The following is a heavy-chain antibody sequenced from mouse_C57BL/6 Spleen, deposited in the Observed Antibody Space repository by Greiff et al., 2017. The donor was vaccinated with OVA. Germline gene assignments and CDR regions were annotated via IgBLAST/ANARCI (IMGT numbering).Heavy chain of an antibody. J-gene: IGHJ1*03. Sequence: EVMLVESGGGLVQPGGSMKLSCAASGFTFSDAWMDWVRQSPEKGLEWVAEIRNKANNHATYYAESVKGRFTISRDDSKSSVYLQMNSLRAEDTGIYYCTPVEVLYWYFDVWGTGTTVTVSS. CDR2: IRNKANNHAT. CDR1: GFTFSDAW. V-gene: IGHV6-6*01. CDR3: TPVEVLYWYFDV. D-gene: IGHD2-14*01.